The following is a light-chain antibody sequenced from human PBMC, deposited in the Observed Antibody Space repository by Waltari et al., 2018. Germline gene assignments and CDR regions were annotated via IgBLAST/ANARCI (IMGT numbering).Light chain of an antibody. J-gene: IGLJ3*02. CDR2: EVT. Sequence: QAALTQPASVSGSPGQSITISCTGSNSDVGNYNLVSWYQKHPGKAPKLIIYEVTNLPSGISDRFSGFKTGNTASLTISGLQAEDEADYYCCSYAGSWIWVFGGGTELTVL. CDR3: CSYAGSWIWV. V-gene: IGLV2-23*02. CDR1: NSDVGNYNL.